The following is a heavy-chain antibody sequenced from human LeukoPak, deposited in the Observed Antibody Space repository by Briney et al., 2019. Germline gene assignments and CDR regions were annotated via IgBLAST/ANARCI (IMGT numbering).Heavy chain of an antibody. D-gene: IGHD6-19*01. V-gene: IGHV3-30*02. Sequence: GGSLRLSCAASGFTFSSYGMHWVRQAPGKGLEWVAVIWYDGSNKYYADSVKGRFTISRDNSKNTLYLQMNSLRAEDTAVYYCAKDSSGWNYYYGMDVWGQGTTVTVSS. J-gene: IGHJ6*02. CDR3: AKDSSGWNYYYGMDV. CDR1: GFTFSSYG. CDR2: IWYDGSNK.